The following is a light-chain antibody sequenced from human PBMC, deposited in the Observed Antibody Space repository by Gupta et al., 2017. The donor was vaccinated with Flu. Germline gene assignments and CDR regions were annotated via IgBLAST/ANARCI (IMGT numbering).Light chain of an antibody. Sequence: QSALTQPVSVSGSPGQSITISCTGTSSDVGGYNYVSWYEQHPGKAPKVVIYEVSNRPSGVSNRFSGSKSGNTASLTISGLQAEDEADYYCSSYTSSSAYVFGTGTKVTVL. V-gene: IGLV2-14*01. J-gene: IGLJ1*01. CDR1: SSDVGGYNY. CDR2: EVS. CDR3: SSYTSSSAYV.